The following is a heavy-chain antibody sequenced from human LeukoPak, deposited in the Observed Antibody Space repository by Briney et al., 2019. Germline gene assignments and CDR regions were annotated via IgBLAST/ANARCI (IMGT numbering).Heavy chain of an antibody. J-gene: IGHJ6*02. CDR2: INHSGST. V-gene: IGHV4-34*01. Sequence: PSETLSLTCAVYGGSFSGYYWSWIRQPPGKGLEWIGEINHSGSTNYNPSLKSRVIISVDTSKNQFSLKLSSVTAADTAVYYCARGRRYFDWLLKNYYYGMDVWGQGTTVTVSS. CDR3: ARGRRYFDWLLKNYYYGMDV. CDR1: GGSFSGYY. D-gene: IGHD3-9*01.